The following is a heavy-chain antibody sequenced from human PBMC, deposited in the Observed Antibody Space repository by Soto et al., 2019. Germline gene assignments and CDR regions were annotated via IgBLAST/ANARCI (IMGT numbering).Heavy chain of an antibody. Sequence: QVHLVQSGAEVRKPGSSVKVSCKASGGTLSSYAINWVRQAPGQGLEWMGGIIPSIGLANYAQKFQDRVTITADESTSTAYMELSSLRSEDTAVYYCARVVCSGASCFLTWFDPWGQGTLVTVSS. D-gene: IGHD2-15*01. CDR3: ARVVCSGASCFLTWFDP. CDR1: GGTLSSYA. V-gene: IGHV1-69*01. CDR2: IIPSIGLA. J-gene: IGHJ5*02.